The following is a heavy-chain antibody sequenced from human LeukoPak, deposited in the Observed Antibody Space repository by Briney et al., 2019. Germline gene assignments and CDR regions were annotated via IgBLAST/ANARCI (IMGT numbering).Heavy chain of an antibody. V-gene: IGHV1-2*02. J-gene: IGHJ4*02. CDR3: ARGRYEYCSGGSCPTY. CDR1: GYTFTGYY. CDR2: INPNSGGT. Sequence: GASVNVSCKASGYTFTGYYMHWVRQAPGQGLDWMGWINPNSGGTNYAQKFQGRVTMTRDTSISTAYMELSRLRSDDTAVYYCARGRYEYCSGGSCPTYWGQGTLVTVSS. D-gene: IGHD2-15*01.